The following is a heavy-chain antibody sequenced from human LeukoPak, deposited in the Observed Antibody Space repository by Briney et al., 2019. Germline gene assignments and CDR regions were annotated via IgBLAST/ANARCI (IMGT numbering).Heavy chain of an antibody. CDR2: INHSGST. Sequence: SSETLSLTCAVYGGSFSGYYWSWIRQPPGKGLEWIGEINHSGSTNYNPSLKSRVAISVDTSKNQFSLKLSSVTAADTAVYYCARMSYYDSSGDNWFDPWGQGTLVTVSS. D-gene: IGHD3-22*01. J-gene: IGHJ5*02. CDR3: ARMSYYDSSGDNWFDP. V-gene: IGHV4-34*01. CDR1: GGSFSGYY.